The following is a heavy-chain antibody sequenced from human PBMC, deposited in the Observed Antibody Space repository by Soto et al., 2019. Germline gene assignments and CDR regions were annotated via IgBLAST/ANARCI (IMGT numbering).Heavy chain of an antibody. D-gene: IGHD1-26*01. V-gene: IGHV3-11*05. J-gene: IGHJ4*02. Sequence: QVQLVESGGGLVKPGGSLRLSCAASGFTFSDYYMTWIHQAPGKGLEWISYLNNRSSYANYADSVRGRFTISRDNAKNSLYLQMYSLRADDTAVYYCARGLPRQVGATPYYFDYWGQGTLVTVSS. CDR3: ARGLPRQVGATPYYFDY. CDR2: LNNRSSYA. CDR1: GFTFSDYY.